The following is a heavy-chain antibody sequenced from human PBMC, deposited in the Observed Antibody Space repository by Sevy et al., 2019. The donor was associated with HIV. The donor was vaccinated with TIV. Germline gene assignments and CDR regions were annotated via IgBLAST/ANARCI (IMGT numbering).Heavy chain of an antibody. V-gene: IGHV3-23*01. D-gene: IGHD2-8*01. Sequence: GGSLRLSCAASGFTFSKYSMSWVRQPPGKGLEWVSTLSFGCGEINYADSVKGRFTISRDNSKSSVYLQMNNLRPEDTAVYYCAGEGGTRTRDYWGQGTLVTVSS. CDR3: AGEGGTRTRDY. CDR2: LSFGCGEI. J-gene: IGHJ4*02. CDR1: GFTFSKYS.